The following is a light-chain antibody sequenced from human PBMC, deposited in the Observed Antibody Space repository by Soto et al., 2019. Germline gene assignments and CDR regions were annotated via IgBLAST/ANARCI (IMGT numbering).Light chain of an antibody. Sequence: QSALTQPASVSGSPGQSITISCTGTSSDVGGHNFVSWFQHHPGKAPKLMIYEVTNRPSGVSDRFSGSKSGNTASLTISGLQAEDEADYYRSSYTSTFTWVFGGGTKLTVL. CDR3: SSYTSTFTWV. CDR2: EVT. J-gene: IGLJ2*01. V-gene: IGLV2-14*01. CDR1: SSDVGGHNF.